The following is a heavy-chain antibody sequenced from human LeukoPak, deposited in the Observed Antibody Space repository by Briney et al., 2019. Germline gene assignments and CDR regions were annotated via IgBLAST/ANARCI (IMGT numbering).Heavy chain of an antibody. J-gene: IGHJ4*02. CDR2: ISNDGSNK. CDR1: GFTFSSYG. D-gene: IGHD3-16*01. CDR3: AKDRRVLRGRTNAGFDY. V-gene: IGHV3-30*18. Sequence: GGSLRLSCAASGFTFSSYGMHWVRQAPGKGLEWAAVISNDGSNKYYADSVKGRFTISRDNSKNTLYLQMNSLRAEDTAVYYCAKDRRVLRGRTNAGFDYWGQGTLVTVSS.